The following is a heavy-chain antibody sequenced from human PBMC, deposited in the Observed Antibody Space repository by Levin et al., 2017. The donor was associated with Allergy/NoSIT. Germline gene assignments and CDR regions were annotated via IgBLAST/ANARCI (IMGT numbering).Heavy chain of an antibody. CDR3: ARGATVTDDLDY. CDR1: GFTFSSYS. D-gene: IGHD4-17*01. J-gene: IGHJ4*02. CDR2: ISSSSSYI. V-gene: IGHV3-21*01. Sequence: GESLKISCAASGFTFSSYSMSWVRQAPGKGLEWVSSISSSSSYIYYADSVKGRFTISRDNAKNSLYLQMNSLRAEDTAVYYCARGATVTDDLDYWGQGTLVTVSS.